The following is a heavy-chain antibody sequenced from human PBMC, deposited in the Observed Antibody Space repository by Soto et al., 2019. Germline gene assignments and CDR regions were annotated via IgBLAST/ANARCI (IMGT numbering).Heavy chain of an antibody. CDR2: ISYDGSNK. CDR3: TYDSSGYYWLFYYSMDV. V-gene: IGHV3-30*18. D-gene: IGHD3-22*01. Sequence: PGGYLRLSCAACGFTFSSYGMHWVRQAPGKGLEWVAVISYDGSNKYYADSVKGRFTISRDNSKNTLYLQMNSLRAEDTAVYYCTYDSSGYYWLFYYSMDVWGQGTTVTVAS. J-gene: IGHJ6*02. CDR1: GFTFSSYG.